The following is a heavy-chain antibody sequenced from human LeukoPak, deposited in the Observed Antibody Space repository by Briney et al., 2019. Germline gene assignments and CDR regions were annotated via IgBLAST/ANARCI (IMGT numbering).Heavy chain of an antibody. V-gene: IGHV3-23*01. CDR1: GFTFNSYA. CDR3: ARDRSMTHFDY. J-gene: IGHJ4*02. Sequence: GGSLRLSCAASGFTFNSYAMNWVRQAQGKGMEWDSAISGRGGSTYYADSVKGRFTISRDNAKNSLYLQMNSLRAEDTALYYCARDRSMTHFDYWGQGTLVTVSS. CDR2: ISGRGGST.